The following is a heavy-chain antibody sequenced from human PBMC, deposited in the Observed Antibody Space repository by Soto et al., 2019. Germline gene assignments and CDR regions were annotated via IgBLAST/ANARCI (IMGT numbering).Heavy chain of an antibody. V-gene: IGHV4-39*01. Sequence: SETLSLTCTVSGGSISSSSYYWGWIRQPPGKGLEWIGSIYYSGSTYYNPSLKSRVTISVDTSKNQFSLKLSSVTAADTAVYYCARHKSGITISLHWFDPWGQGTLVTVSS. CDR2: IYYSGST. CDR3: ARHKSGITISLHWFDP. J-gene: IGHJ5*02. CDR1: GGSISSSSYY. D-gene: IGHD3-3*01.